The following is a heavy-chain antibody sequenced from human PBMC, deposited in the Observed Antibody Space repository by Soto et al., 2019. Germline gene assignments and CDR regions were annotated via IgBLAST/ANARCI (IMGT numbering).Heavy chain of an antibody. CDR1: GYTFTCYA. D-gene: IGHD1-7*01. Sequence: ASLIVSCKASGYTFTCYAMPWVRKAPVQSLEWMGWINAGNGNTKYSQKFQGRVTITSDTSASTAYMELSSLRSEDTAVYYCARWGYNWNSFDYWSQGTLVTVAS. V-gene: IGHV1-3*01. CDR3: ARWGYNWNSFDY. J-gene: IGHJ4*02. CDR2: INAGNGNT.